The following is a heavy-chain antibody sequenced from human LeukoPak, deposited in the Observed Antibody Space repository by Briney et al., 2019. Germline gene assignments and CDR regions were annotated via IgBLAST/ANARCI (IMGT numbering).Heavy chain of an antibody. Sequence: GGSQRLSCTASGFTFGDYAMSWFRQAPGKGLEWVGFIRSKAYGGTTEYAASVEGRFTISRDDSKSIAYLQMNSLKTEDTAVYYCTRGNYDILTGYYTSYSFDYWGQGTLVTVSS. CDR2: IRSKAYGGTT. V-gene: IGHV3-49*03. D-gene: IGHD3-9*01. CDR1: GFTFGDYA. J-gene: IGHJ4*02. CDR3: TRGNYDILTGYYTSYSFDY.